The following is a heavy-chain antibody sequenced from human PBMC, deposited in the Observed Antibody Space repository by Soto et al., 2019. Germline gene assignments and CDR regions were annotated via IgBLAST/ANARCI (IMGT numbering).Heavy chain of an antibody. V-gene: IGHV4-59*01. CDR2: SYHSGST. CDR1: GSSISTYW. Sequence: KSSETLSLTCAVSGSSISTYWWSRIRQHRRKRLEWIRYSYHSGSTTYNASRKSRVSISVDTSKNQFSMKLNSVTAADTAGYYCARSRGSTQSLDYWGQGTLVTVSS. D-gene: IGHD2-15*01. J-gene: IGHJ4*02. CDR3: ARSRGSTQSLDY.